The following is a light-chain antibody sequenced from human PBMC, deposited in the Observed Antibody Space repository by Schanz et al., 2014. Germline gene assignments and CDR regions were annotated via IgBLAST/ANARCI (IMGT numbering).Light chain of an antibody. CDR2: SNN. V-gene: IGLV1-47*02. CDR1: TSNIGSNY. Sequence: QSVLTQPPSASATPGQRVTISCSGSTSNIGSNYVYWYQQLPGTAPKLLIYSNNQRPSGVPDRFSGSKSGTSASLAISGLRSEDEADYYCSSYAGNNNLRVLFGGGTKLTVL. J-gene: IGLJ2*01. CDR3: SSYAGNNNLRVL.